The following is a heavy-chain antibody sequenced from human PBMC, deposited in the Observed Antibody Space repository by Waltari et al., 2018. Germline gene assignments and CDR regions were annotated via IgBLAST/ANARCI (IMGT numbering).Heavy chain of an antibody. Sequence: QVQLVESGGGVVQPGRSLRLSCAASGFTFSSYGMHWVRQAPGKGLEGVAGISYDGSNKYYADSVKGRFTISRDNSKNTLYLQMNSLRAEDTAVYYCAKGPLGAAAGVYFDLWGRGTLVTVSS. CDR3: AKGPLGAAAGVYFDL. D-gene: IGHD6-13*01. V-gene: IGHV3-30*18. CDR2: ISYDGSNK. CDR1: GFTFSSYG. J-gene: IGHJ2*01.